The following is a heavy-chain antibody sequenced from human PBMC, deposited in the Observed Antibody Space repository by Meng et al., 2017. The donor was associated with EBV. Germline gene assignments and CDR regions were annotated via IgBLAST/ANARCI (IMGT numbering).Heavy chain of an antibody. CDR1: GGTFSSYA. J-gene: IGHJ4*02. CDR2: IILIFGKA. Sequence: LVQSGAEVKKPGSSVKVSRKASGGTFSSYAISWVRQAPGQGLEWMGGIILIFGKANYAQKFQGRVTITADKSTSTAYMELSSLRSEDTAVYYCARAEIAAAGRLDYWGQGTLVTVSS. D-gene: IGHD6-13*01. V-gene: IGHV1-69*06. CDR3: ARAEIAAAGRLDY.